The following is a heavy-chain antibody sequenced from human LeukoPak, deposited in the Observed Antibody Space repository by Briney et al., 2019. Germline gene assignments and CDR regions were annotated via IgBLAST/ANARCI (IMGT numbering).Heavy chain of an antibody. CDR1: GGSISSSSYY. V-gene: IGHV4-39*01. D-gene: IGHD2-15*01. CDR2: IYCGST. Sequence: SETLSLTCTVSGGSISSSSYYWGWIRQPPGKGLEWIGSIYCGSTYYNPSLKSRVTISVDTSKNQFSLKLSSVTAADTAVYYCARGEGSRYILYYGMDVWGQGTTVTVSS. CDR3: ARGEGSRYILYYGMDV. J-gene: IGHJ6*02.